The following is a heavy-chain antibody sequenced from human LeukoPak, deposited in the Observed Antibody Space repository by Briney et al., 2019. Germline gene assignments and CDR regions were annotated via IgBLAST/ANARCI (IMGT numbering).Heavy chain of an antibody. CDR1: GGSISSYY. J-gene: IGHJ3*02. CDR2: IYYSGST. CDR3: ARHSGSSIGAFDI. Sequence: SETLSLTCTVSGGSISSYYWSWIRQPPGKGLEWIGYIYYSGSTNYNPSLKSRVTISVDTSKNQFSLKLSSVTAADTAVYYCARHSGSSIGAFDIWGQGTMVTVSS. V-gene: IGHV4-59*08. D-gene: IGHD1-26*01.